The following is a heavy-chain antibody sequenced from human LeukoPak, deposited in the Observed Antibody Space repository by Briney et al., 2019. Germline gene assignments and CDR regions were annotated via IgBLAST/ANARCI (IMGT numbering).Heavy chain of an antibody. Sequence: SETPSLTCAVYGGSFSGYYWSWIRQPPGKGLEWIGEINHSGSTNYNPSLKSRVTISVDTSKNQFSLKLSSVTAADTAVYYCARDWPSGRRDRFVDRHIVGATGFDYWGQGTLVTVSS. J-gene: IGHJ4*02. CDR1: GGSFSGYY. CDR3: ARDWPSGRRDRFVDRHIVGATGFDY. D-gene: IGHD1-26*01. V-gene: IGHV4-34*01. CDR2: INHSGST.